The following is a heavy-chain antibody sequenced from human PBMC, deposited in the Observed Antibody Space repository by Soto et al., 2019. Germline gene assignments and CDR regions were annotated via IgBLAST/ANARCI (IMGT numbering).Heavy chain of an antibody. CDR3: ASSDGGSTIGY. Sequence: QLQLQESGPGLVKPSETLSLTCSVSGGSISSSSYYWGWIRQPPGKGLQWIGTIYYSGSTYYNPSLKSRVTISVDTSKNQFSLKLSSVTAADTAVYYCASSDGGSTIGYWGQGALVTVSS. CDR2: IYYSGST. CDR1: GGSISSSSYY. J-gene: IGHJ4*02. V-gene: IGHV4-39*01.